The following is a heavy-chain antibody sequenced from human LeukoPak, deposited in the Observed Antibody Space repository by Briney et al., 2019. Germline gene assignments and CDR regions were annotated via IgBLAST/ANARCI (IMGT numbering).Heavy chain of an antibody. Sequence: SETLSLTCTVSGGSINNGGYYWSWIRQHPGKGLEWIGYIYYSGSSYYNPSLRSRVTISVDTPKNHFSLKLSSVTAADTAVYYCARNRDGYNSFDYWGQGTLVTVSS. J-gene: IGHJ4*02. CDR1: GGSINNGGYY. D-gene: IGHD5-24*01. V-gene: IGHV4-31*03. CDR2: IYYSGSS. CDR3: ARNRDGYNSFDY.